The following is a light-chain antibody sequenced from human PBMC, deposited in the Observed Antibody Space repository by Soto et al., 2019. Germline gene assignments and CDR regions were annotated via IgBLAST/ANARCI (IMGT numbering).Light chain of an antibody. J-gene: IGLJ2*01. CDR2: ANT. Sequence: QLVLTQPPSVSGAPGQRVTISCTGSSSYIGAGYDVHWYQQLPGTAPKLLIYANTNRPSGVPDRFSGSKSGTSASLAITGLQAEDEADYYCQSYDDSLGGHVIFGGGTKLTV. CDR1: SSYIGAGYD. CDR3: QSYDDSLGGHVI. V-gene: IGLV1-40*01.